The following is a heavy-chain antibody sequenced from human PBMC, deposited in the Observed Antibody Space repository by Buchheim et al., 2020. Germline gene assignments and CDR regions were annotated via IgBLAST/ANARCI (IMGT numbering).Heavy chain of an antibody. V-gene: IGHV3-7*01. J-gene: IGHJ4*02. CDR1: GFTFSRYW. CDR2: IKQDGSEK. CDR3: ARVGCSSTSFYIADHFDY. D-gene: IGHD2-2*02. Sequence: EVQLVESGGGLVQPGGSLRLSCAASGFTFSRYWMSWVRQAPGKGLEWVANIKQDGSEKYYVDSVKGRFTISRENDQNALYLQMNSLRAEDTAVYYCARVGCSSTSFYIADHFDYWGQGTL.